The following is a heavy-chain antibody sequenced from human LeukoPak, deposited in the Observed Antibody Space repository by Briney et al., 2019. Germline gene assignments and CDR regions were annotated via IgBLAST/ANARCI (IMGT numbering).Heavy chain of an antibody. Sequence: AGGSLRLSCAASGFTFSSYGMHWVRQAPGKGLEWVAFIRYDGSNKYYADSVKGRFTISRDNSKNTLYLQMNSLRAEDTAVYYCAKDSGAIAVAGDFDYWGQGTLVTVSS. D-gene: IGHD6-19*01. V-gene: IGHV3-30*02. CDR2: IRYDGSNK. J-gene: IGHJ4*02. CDR3: AKDSGAIAVAGDFDY. CDR1: GFTFSSYG.